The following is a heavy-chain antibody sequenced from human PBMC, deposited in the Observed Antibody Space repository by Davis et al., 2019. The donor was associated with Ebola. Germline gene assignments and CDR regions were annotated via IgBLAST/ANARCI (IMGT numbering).Heavy chain of an antibody. CDR1: GYTFTNYA. Sequence: AASVKVSCKASGYTFTNYAMNWVRQAPGQGLEWMGWINTNTGNPMYAQGFTGRCVFSLDTSVSTAYLQISSLKAEDTAVYYCARVPDDYGDYQLFDYWGQGTLVTVSS. J-gene: IGHJ4*02. CDR2: INTNTGNP. V-gene: IGHV7-4-1*02. CDR3: ARVPDDYGDYQLFDY. D-gene: IGHD4-17*01.